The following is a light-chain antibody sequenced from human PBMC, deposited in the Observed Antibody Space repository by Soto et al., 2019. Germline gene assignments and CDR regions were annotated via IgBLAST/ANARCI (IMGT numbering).Light chain of an antibody. V-gene: IGLV2-8*01. Sequence: LTQPPSASGSLGQSVTISCTGTSSDVGAYNYVSWYQQHPGKAPKLLIYDVNKRPSGVPDRFSGSKSGNTASLTVSGLHAADEADYPCRSLAGGNFREVFGTATKVTVL. CDR2: DVN. CDR3: RSLAGGNFREV. CDR1: SSDVGAYNY. J-gene: IGLJ1*01.